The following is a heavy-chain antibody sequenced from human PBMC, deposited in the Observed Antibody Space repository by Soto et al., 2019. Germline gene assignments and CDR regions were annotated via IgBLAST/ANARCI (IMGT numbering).Heavy chain of an antibody. D-gene: IGHD1-26*01. J-gene: IGHJ6*02. CDR2: IIPIFGTA. CDR3: ARERGDYSGSYYYYDYGMDV. Sequence: QVQLVQSGAEVKKPGSSVKVSCKASGGTFSSYAISWVRQAPGQGLEWMGGIIPIFGTANYAQKFQGRVTINADESTSTAYMELSSLRSEDTAVYYCARERGDYSGSYYYYDYGMDVWGQGTTVTVSS. CDR1: GGTFSSYA. V-gene: IGHV1-69*01.